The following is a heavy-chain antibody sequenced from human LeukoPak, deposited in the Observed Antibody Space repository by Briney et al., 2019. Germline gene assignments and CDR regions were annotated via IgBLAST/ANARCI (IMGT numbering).Heavy chain of an antibody. CDR2: INHSGST. CDR1: GGSFSGYY. Sequence: SETLSLTCAVYGGSFSGYYWSWIRQPPGKGLEWIGEINHSGSTNYNPSLKSRVTISVDTSKNQFSLKLSSVTAADTAVYYCARGSSRNPGYSSSWYIFDYWGQGTLVTVSS. D-gene: IGHD6-13*01. J-gene: IGHJ4*02. V-gene: IGHV4-34*01. CDR3: ARGSSRNPGYSSSWYIFDY.